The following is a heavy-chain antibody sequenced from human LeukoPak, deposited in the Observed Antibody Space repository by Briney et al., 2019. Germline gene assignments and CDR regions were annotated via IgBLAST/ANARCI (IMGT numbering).Heavy chain of an antibody. CDR3: ARALDV. V-gene: IGHV3-7*03. Sequence: HPGGSLRLSCAASGFTFNNYAMSWVRQAPGKGLEWVANIKQDGSEIYYVDSVKGRFTISRDNAKNSLYLQMNSLRAEDTAVYYCARALDVWGQGTTVTVSS. CDR2: IKQDGSEI. CDR1: GFTFNNYA. J-gene: IGHJ6*02.